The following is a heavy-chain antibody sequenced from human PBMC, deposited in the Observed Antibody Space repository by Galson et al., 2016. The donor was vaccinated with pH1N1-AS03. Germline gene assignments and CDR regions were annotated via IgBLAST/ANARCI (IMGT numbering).Heavy chain of an antibody. CDR3: ARGLTYRFGSGSVF. V-gene: IGHV1-69*10. Sequence: SVKVSCKASGGTLNNYAINWVRQAPGQGLEWMGGISPILGSANHAQKFQGRVTITADIFTNTVYMELSSLRSEDTAVYYCARGLTYRFGSGSVFWGQGTLVTVSS. J-gene: IGHJ4*02. D-gene: IGHD3-10*01. CDR2: ISPILGSA. CDR1: GGTLNNYA.